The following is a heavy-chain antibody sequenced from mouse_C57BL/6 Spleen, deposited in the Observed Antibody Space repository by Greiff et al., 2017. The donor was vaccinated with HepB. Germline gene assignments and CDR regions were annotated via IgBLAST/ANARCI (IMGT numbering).Heavy chain of an antibody. CDR1: GFTFSDYG. Sequence: EVKLVESGGGLVKPGGSLKLSCAASGFTFSDYGMHWVRQAPEKGLEWVAYISSGSSTIYYADTVKGRFTISRDNAKNTLFLQMTSLRSEDTAMYYCARGINYYGSRGYFDVWGTGTTVTVSS. CDR2: ISSGSSTI. V-gene: IGHV5-17*01. D-gene: IGHD1-1*01. J-gene: IGHJ1*03. CDR3: ARGINYYGSRGYFDV.